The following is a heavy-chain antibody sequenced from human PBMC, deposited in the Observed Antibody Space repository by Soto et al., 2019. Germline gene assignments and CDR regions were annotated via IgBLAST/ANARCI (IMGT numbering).Heavy chain of an antibody. V-gene: IGHV3-74*01. J-gene: IGHJ4*02. CDR1: GFTFSSYW. CDR2: INSDGSST. D-gene: IGHD3-3*01. Sequence: EVQLVESGGGLVQPGGSLRLSCAASGFTFSSYWMHWVHQAPGKGLVWVSRINSDGSSTSYADSVKGRFTISRDNAKNTLYLQMNSLRAEDTAVYYCARGATRRFLEWRPLDYWGQGTLVTVSS. CDR3: ARGATRRFLEWRPLDY.